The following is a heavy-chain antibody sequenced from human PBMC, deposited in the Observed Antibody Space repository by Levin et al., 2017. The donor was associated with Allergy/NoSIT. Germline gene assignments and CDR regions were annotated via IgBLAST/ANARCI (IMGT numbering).Heavy chain of an antibody. Sequence: SPTLSLPCTVSGGSIRSYYWSWIRQPPGKGLEWIGYIFYSGTTNYNPSLKSRVTISVDTSKNQFSLKLSSVTAADTAVYYCARSSRDGYAYFDCWGQGTLVTVSS. D-gene: IGHD5-24*01. J-gene: IGHJ4*02. CDR3: ARSSRDGYAYFDC. V-gene: IGHV4-59*01. CDR2: IFYSGTT. CDR1: GGSIRSYY.